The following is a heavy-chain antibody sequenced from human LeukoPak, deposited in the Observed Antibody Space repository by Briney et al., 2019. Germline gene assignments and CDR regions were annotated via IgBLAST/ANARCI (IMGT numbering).Heavy chain of an antibody. Sequence: GGSLRLSCAASGFTFSSYWMSWVRQAPGKGLEWVANIKQDGSEKYYVDSEKGRFTISRDNAKNSLYLQLNSLRAEDTAVYYCARSPYTSGWYGVGYWGQGTLVTVSS. V-gene: IGHV3-7*01. CDR2: IKQDGSEK. CDR3: ARSPYTSGWYGVGY. D-gene: IGHD6-19*01. CDR1: GFTFSSYW. J-gene: IGHJ4*02.